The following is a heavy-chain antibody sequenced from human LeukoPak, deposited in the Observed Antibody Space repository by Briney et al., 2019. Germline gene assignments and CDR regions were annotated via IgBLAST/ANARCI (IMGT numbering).Heavy chain of an antibody. D-gene: IGHD1-1*01. J-gene: IGHJ4*02. CDR1: AYTFTNYG. Sequence: VASARVSSKASAYTFTNYGISWVRHAPGQGVEWMGWIRAYNGNTNYEQKVQGRGTMATDTSTSTAYMELTSLTSDDTAVYYGARASANWSDYWGQGTLVTVSS. CDR2: IRAYNGNT. V-gene: IGHV1-18*01. CDR3: ARASANWSDY.